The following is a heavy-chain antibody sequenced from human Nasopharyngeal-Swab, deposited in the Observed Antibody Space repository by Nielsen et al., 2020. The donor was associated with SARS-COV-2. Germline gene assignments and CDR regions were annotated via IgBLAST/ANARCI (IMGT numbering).Heavy chain of an antibody. CDR2: INYSGNT. J-gene: IGHJ6*02. Sequence: WIRQPPGKGLEWIGEINYSGNTNYSPTLKSRVLMSVDTSKNQFSLKVSSVTAADTAVYFCARGVWVTTGYYYGSDVWGQGTTVTVSS. CDR3: ARGVWVTTGYYYGSDV. V-gene: IGHV4-34*01. D-gene: IGHD4-17*01.